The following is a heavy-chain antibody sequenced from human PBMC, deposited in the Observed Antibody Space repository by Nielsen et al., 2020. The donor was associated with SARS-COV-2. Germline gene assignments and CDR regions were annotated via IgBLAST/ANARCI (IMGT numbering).Heavy chain of an antibody. J-gene: IGHJ4*02. CDR2: IYYSGTT. D-gene: IGHD5-24*01. CDR1: GDSMSSYY. CDR3: VRIDMATISVDY. Sequence: SETLSLTCSVSGDSMSSYYWNWIRQSPGKGLAWIGNIYYSGTTNYNPSLKSRVTISVDTSKNQFSLKVNSVTAADTAVYYCVRIDMATISVDYWGRGTLVTVSS. V-gene: IGHV4-59*01.